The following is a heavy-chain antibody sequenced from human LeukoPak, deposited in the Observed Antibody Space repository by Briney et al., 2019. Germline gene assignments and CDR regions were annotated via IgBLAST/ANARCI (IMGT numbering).Heavy chain of an antibody. Sequence: PSETLSLTCILSGGSISGYYWSWIRQPPGKGLEWIGYIHYRESTNYNPSLKSRVTISVDTSKNQLSLKLTSVTAADTAVYYCARPGVGSGRYGAFDIWGQGTMVTVSS. CDR3: ARPGVGSGRYGAFDI. D-gene: IGHD5-18*01. CDR1: GGSISGYY. CDR2: IHYREST. J-gene: IGHJ3*02. V-gene: IGHV4-59*08.